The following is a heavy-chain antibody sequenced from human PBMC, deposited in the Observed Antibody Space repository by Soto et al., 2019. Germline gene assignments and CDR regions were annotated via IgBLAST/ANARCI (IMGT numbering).Heavy chain of an antibody. CDR3: ARVLRITMTLRPPNWFDP. V-gene: IGHV4-34*01. CDR2: INHSGST. Sequence: SETLSLTCAVYGGSFSGYYWSWIRQPPGKGLEWIGEINHSGSTNYNPSLKSRVTISVDTSKNQFSLKLSSVTAADTAVYYCARVLRITMTLRPPNWFDPWGQGTLVTVSS. J-gene: IGHJ5*02. D-gene: IGHD3-22*01. CDR1: GGSFSGYY.